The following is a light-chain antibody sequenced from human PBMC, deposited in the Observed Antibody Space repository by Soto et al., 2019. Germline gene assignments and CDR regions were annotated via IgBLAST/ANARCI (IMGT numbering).Light chain of an antibody. J-gene: IGLJ1*01. CDR2: EVV. V-gene: IGLV2-8*01. CDR3: KSYAGSNTYV. CDR1: KNDIGVYDF. Sequence: QSVLTQPPSASGSPGQSVTISCTGTKNDIGVYDFVSWYQHHPGKAPRQIIYEVVQRPSGVPDRFSGSKSGNTASLTVYGLQAADEADYFCKSYAGSNTYVFGTGTKSPS.